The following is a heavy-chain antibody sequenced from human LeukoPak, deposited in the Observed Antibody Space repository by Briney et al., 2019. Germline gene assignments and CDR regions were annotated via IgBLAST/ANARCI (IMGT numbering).Heavy chain of an antibody. CDR1: GGSISSSSYY. J-gene: IGHJ5*02. CDR2: MYYSGST. CDR3: ARQKSRGYSSGWYWFDP. V-gene: IGHV4-39*01. D-gene: IGHD6-19*01. Sequence: SETLSLTCTVSGGSISSSSYYWGWIRQPPGKGLEWIGSMYYSGSTYYNPSLKSRVTMSVDTSKNQFSLKLSSVTAADTAVYYCARQKSRGYSSGWYWFDPWGQGTLVTVSS.